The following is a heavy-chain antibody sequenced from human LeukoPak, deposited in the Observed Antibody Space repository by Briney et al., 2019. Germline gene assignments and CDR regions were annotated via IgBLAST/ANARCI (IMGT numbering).Heavy chain of an antibody. CDR1: GYTFTSYY. Sequence: GASVKVSCKASGYTFTSYYMHWVRQAPGQGLEWMGIINPSGGSTSYAQKFQGRVTMTRDMSTSTVYMELSSLRSEDTAVYYCARARNGSGSRSEAYYMDVWGKGTTVTVSS. D-gene: IGHD3-10*01. J-gene: IGHJ6*03. V-gene: IGHV1-46*01. CDR3: ARARNGSGSRSEAYYMDV. CDR2: INPSGGST.